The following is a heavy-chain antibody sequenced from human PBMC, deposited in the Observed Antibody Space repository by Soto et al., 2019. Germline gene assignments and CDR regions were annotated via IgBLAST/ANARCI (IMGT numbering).Heavy chain of an antibody. CDR3: AIITFCYESHTYFGY. J-gene: IGHJ4*02. V-gene: IGHV3-21*01. CDR1: RLTFSRYS. D-gene: IGHD3-16*01. CDR2: ISSSGSYI. Sequence: GGSLRLSCAASRLTFSRYSMNWVRQAPGKGLEWVSSISSSGSYIYYADSVKGRFTISRDKAKNSLDLQMNSRRAEDTAVNYGAIITFCYESHTYFGYWGQG.